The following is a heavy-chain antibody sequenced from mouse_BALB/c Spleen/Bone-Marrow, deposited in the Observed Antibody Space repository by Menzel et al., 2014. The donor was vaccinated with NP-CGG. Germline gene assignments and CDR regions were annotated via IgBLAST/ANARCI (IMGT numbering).Heavy chain of an antibody. D-gene: IGHD2-4*01. CDR1: GFNIKDTY. V-gene: IGHV14-3*02. CDR3: AKYGGLRYAMDY. CDR2: IDPANGNT. J-gene: IGHJ4*01. Sequence: VQLQQSGAELVKPGASVELSCTASGFNIKDTYMHWVKQRPEQGLEWIGRIDPANGNTKYDPKFQGKATITADTSSNTAYLQLSSLTSEGTAVYYCAKYGGLRYAMDYWGQGTSVTVSS.